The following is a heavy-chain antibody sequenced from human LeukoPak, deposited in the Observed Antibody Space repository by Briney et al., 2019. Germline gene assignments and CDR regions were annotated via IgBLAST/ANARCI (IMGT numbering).Heavy chain of an antibody. D-gene: IGHD3-10*01. CDR1: GFTFSSYA. V-gene: IGHV3-23*01. J-gene: IGHJ5*01. CDR3: AREGYYHGFDS. CDR2: ISGSGGST. Sequence: GGSLRLSCAASGFTFSSYAMSWVRQAPGKGLEWVSAISGSGGSTYYADSVKGRFTISRDNAKNSLFLQMNSLRAEDTAVYYCAREGYYHGFDSWGQGTLVTVSS.